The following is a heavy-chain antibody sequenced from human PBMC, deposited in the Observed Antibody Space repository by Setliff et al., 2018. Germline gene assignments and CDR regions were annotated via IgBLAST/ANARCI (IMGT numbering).Heavy chain of an antibody. Sequence: GGSLRLSCAASGLTFSNFWMAWVRQAPGKGLEWVANINQGGSEKNYVDSVKGRFTISRDNAKNSLYLQMDSLRADDTAVYYCARDRGVTATYWGQGTLVTVSS. CDR1: GLTFSNFW. CDR3: ARDRGVTATY. J-gene: IGHJ4*02. D-gene: IGHD1-20*01. CDR2: INQGGSEK. V-gene: IGHV3-7*01.